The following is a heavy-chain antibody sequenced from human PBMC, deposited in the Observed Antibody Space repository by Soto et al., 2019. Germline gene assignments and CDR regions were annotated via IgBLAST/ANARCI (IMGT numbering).Heavy chain of an antibody. J-gene: IGHJ5*02. CDR1: GGTFGNSA. CDR3: ARDGDPQSAFWSGPLGGGRFDP. V-gene: IGHV1-69*12. CDR2: IVPMFGTA. Sequence: QVQLVQSGAEVKKPGSSVNVSCKTSGGTFGNSAVTWVRQAPGQGLEWLGGIVPMFGTANYAQKFQGRVTITAHXXTXAAYMELNSLKTDDTAVYYCARDGDPQSAFWSGPLGGGRFDPWGQGTLVTVSS. D-gene: IGHD3-3*01.